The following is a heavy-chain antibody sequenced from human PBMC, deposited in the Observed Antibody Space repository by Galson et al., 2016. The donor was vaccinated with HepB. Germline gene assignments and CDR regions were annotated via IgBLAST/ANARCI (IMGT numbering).Heavy chain of an antibody. CDR3: AKKSLVAGTATYVFDN. J-gene: IGHJ4*02. CDR1: GLTFSKYA. CDR2: ISDYGTNI. D-gene: IGHD6-19*01. V-gene: IGHV3-30-3*02. Sequence: SLRLSCAMSGLTFSKYAMQWVRQAPGKGLEWVAVISDYGTNINYADSVKGRFTISRDNSENTLYLQMNSLRADDTAVYYCAKKSLVAGTATYVFDNWGQGTLVTVSS.